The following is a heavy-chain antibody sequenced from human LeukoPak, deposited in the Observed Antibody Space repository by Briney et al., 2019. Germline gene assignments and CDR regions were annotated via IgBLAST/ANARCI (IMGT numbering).Heavy chain of an antibody. CDR1: GFTFSVYA. J-gene: IGHJ4*02. D-gene: IGHD1-26*01. V-gene: IGHV3-23*01. CDR2: ISGSGDNNDNT. Sequence: PGGSLRLSCAASGFTFSVYAMSWVRQAPGKGLEWVSAISGSGDNNDNTYYADSVKGQFTISRDNSKNTLYLQMSSLRAEDAAVYYCARDGSMIDSGSYPDYWGQGTLVTVSS. CDR3: ARDGSMIDSGSYPDY.